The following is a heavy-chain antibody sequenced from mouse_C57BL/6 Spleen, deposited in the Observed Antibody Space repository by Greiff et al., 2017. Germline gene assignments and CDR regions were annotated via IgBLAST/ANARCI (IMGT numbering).Heavy chain of an antibody. CDR3: ARRGVTSACDY. D-gene: IGHD2-2*01. V-gene: IGHV1-4*01. Sequence: VQLQQSGAELARPGASVKMSCKASGYTFTSYSMHWVKQRPGQGLDWIGYINPSSGYTKYNQKFKGKATLPADKSSSTAYMQLISLASEDSSVYYCARRGVTSACDYWGQGTTLTVSA. J-gene: IGHJ2*01. CDR2: INPSSGYT. CDR1: GYTFTSYS.